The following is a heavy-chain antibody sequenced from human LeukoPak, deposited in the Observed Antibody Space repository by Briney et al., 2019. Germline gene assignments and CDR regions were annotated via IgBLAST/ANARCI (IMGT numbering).Heavy chain of an antibody. CDR3: ARELGDTGDY. CDR2: ISTSGSTK. D-gene: IGHD2-21*01. V-gene: IGHV3-48*04. J-gene: IGHJ4*02. Sequence: GGSLRLSCAASGFTFSGYSMNWVRQAPGKGLEWISFISTSGSTKSYADSVKGRFTISRDNAKNSLYLQMNSLRAEDTAVYYCARELGDTGDYWGQGTLVTVSS. CDR1: GFTFSGYS.